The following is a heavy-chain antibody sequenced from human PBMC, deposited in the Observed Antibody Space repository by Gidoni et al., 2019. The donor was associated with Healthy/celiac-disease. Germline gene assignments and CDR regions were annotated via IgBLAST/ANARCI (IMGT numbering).Heavy chain of an antibody. V-gene: IGHV3-23*01. Sequence: EVQLLESGGGLVQPGGSLRLSCAASGFTFSSYAMSWVRQAPGKGLEWVSAIRGSGGSTYYADSVKGRFTISRDNSKNTLYLQMNSLRAEDTAVYYWAKDSTIFGVADFDYWGQGTLVTVSS. J-gene: IGHJ4*02. CDR2: IRGSGGST. CDR1: GFTFSSYA. D-gene: IGHD3-3*01. CDR3: AKDSTIFGVADFDY.